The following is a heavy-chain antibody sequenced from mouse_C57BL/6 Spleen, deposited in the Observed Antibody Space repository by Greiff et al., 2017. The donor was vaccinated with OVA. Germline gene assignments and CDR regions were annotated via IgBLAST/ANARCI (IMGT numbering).Heavy chain of an antibody. J-gene: IGHJ4*01. CDR2: ISSGGSYT. CDR1: GFTFSSYG. V-gene: IGHV5-6*01. CDR3: ARHGDYGDGYYAMDY. Sequence: EVQVVESGGDLVKPGGSLKLSCAASGFTFSSYGMSWVRQTPDKRLEWVATISSGGSYTYYPDSVKGRFTISRDNAKNTLYLQMSSLKSEDTAMYYCARHGDYGDGYYAMDYWGQGTSVTVSS. D-gene: IGHD2-4*01.